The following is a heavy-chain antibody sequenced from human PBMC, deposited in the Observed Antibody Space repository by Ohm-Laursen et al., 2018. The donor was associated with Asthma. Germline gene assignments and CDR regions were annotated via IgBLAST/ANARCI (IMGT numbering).Heavy chain of an antibody. CDR2: IYYSGST. CDR1: GGSISSGGYY. D-gene: IGHD3-22*01. CDR3: AREPHYYDSSGYSDHAFDI. J-gene: IGHJ3*02. Sequence: SDTLSLTCAVSGGSISSGGYYWSWIRQHPGKGLEWIGYIYYSGSTYYNPSLKSRVTISVDTSKNQFSLKLSSVTAADTAVYYCAREPHYYDSSGYSDHAFDIWGQGTMVTVSS. V-gene: IGHV4-31*11.